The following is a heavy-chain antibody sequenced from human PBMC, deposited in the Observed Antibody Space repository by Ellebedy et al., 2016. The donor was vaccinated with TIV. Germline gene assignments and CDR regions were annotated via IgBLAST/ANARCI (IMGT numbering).Heavy chain of an antibody. CDR1: GFNFSSYG. CDR3: ATDRVISGRTSRHSNWFDP. J-gene: IGHJ5*02. CDR2: IWYDGSDK. D-gene: IGHD1-1*01. V-gene: IGHV3-33*01. Sequence: GESLKISCVASGFNFSSYGMHWVRQAPGKGLEWVAVIWYDGSDKNYADSVKGRFTISRDNSKNILYLQMNSLRAEDTAVYYCATDRVISGRTSRHSNWFDPWGQGTLVTVSS.